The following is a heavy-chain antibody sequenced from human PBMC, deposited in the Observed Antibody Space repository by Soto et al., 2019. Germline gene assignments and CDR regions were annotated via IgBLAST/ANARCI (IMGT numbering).Heavy chain of an antibody. Sequence: QVTLKESGPVLVNPTETLTLTCTVSGFSLSNARMGVSWIRQPPGKALEWLAHIFLNDEKSYSTSLKSRLTISKDTSKSQVVLTMTNMDPVDTATYYCARISKDYYGSGSYIFWFDPWGQGTLVTVSS. D-gene: IGHD3-10*01. CDR2: IFLNDEK. CDR3: ARISKDYYGSGSYIFWFDP. CDR1: GFSLSNARMG. J-gene: IGHJ5*02. V-gene: IGHV2-26*01.